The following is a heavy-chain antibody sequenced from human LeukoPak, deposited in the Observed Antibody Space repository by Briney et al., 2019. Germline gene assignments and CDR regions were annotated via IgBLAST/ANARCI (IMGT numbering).Heavy chain of an antibody. J-gene: IGHJ4*02. V-gene: IGHV4-59*08. Sequence: SETLSLTCTVSGGSIRSFYWSWIRQPPGKGLEWIGYIFYSGSTNYNPSLKSRVTISVDTSKNQFSLKLSSVTAADTAVYYCARHGSGYYFFDYWGQGTLVTVSS. CDR2: IFYSGST. D-gene: IGHD3-3*01. CDR3: ARHGSGYYFFDY. CDR1: GGSIRSFY.